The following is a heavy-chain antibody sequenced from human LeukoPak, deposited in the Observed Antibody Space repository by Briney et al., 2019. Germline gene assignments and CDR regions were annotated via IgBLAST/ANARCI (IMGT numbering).Heavy chain of an antibody. CDR2: ICYDGSNK. CDR1: GFTFSSYG. Sequence: PGGSLRLSCAASGFTFSSYGMHWVRQAPGKGLEWVAVICYDGSNKYYADSVKGRFTISRDNSKNTLYLQMNSLRAEDTAVYYCARDTITPENYYYYYGMDVWGQGTTVTVSS. D-gene: IGHD5-12*01. CDR3: ARDTITPENYYYYYGMDV. J-gene: IGHJ6*02. V-gene: IGHV3-33*01.